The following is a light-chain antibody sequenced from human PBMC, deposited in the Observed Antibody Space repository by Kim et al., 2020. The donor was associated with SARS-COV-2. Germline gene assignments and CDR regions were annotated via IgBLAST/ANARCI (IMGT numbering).Light chain of an antibody. Sequence: DIQMTQSPSSLSASVGDRVTITCRASQSISSYLNWYQQKPGKAPKLLIYAASSLQSGVPSRFSGSGSGTDFTLTISSLQPEDFATYYCQKSYSTPPRFGRRTQVESK. V-gene: IGKV1-39*01. CDR2: AAS. CDR1: QSISSY. J-gene: IGKJ4*02. CDR3: QKSYSTPPR.